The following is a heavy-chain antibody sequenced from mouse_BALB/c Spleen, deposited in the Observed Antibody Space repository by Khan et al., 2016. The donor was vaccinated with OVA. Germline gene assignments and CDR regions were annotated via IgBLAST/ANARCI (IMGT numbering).Heavy chain of an antibody. CDR3: AKLIRSPYYGMDY. J-gene: IGHJ4*01. D-gene: IGHD1-1*01. Sequence: QVQLKESGPGLVAPSQSLSITCTVSGFSLTDYGVSWIRQPPGKGLEWLGVIWGGGSTYYNSALKSRLSISKDNSKSQGFLKMNSLQTDDKAMYYCAKLIRSPYYGMDYWGQGTSVTVSS. V-gene: IGHV2-6-5*01. CDR1: GFSLTDYG. CDR2: IWGGGST.